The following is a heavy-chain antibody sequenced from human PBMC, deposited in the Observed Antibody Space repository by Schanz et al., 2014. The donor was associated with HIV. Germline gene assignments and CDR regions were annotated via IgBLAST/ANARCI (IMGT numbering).Heavy chain of an antibody. V-gene: IGHV3-30*18. CDR3: AKDWARTAGYCFHY. D-gene: IGHD3-9*01. J-gene: IGHJ4*02. Sequence: QEQLVESGGGVVQPGRSLRLSCVASAFNFDSYGMHWVRQAPGKGLEGVAVIWNDGSNTFYADSVKGRFTISRDNSKNSLYLQMNSLRAEDTAFYYCAKDWARTAGYCFHYWGQGTLVTVSS. CDR2: IWNDGSNT. CDR1: AFNFDSYG.